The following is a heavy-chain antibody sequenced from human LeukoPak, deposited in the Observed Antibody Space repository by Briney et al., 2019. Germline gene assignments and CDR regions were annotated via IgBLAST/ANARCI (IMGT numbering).Heavy chain of an antibody. D-gene: IGHD4-4*01. Sequence: SETLSLTCTVSGGSISSYYWSWIRQPPGKGLEWIGYIYYSGSTNYNPSLKSRVTISVDTSKYQFSLKLSSVTAADTAVYYCARQKVTWFDYWGQGTLVTVSS. CDR3: ARQKVTWFDY. V-gene: IGHV4-59*08. J-gene: IGHJ4*02. CDR2: IYYSGST. CDR1: GGSISSYY.